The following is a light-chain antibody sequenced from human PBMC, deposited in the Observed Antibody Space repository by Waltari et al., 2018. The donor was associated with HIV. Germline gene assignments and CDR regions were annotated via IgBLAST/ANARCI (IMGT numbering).Light chain of an antibody. CDR2: RNN. Sequence: QSVLTQPPSASGTPGQRVTIPCSGSSSNIGSNYVYWYQQLPGTAPKLLIYRNNQRPSGVPDRFSGSKSGTSASLAISGLRSEDEADYYCAAWDDSLTVVYVFGTGTKVTVL. J-gene: IGLJ1*01. CDR1: SSNIGSNY. V-gene: IGLV1-47*01. CDR3: AAWDDSLTVVYV.